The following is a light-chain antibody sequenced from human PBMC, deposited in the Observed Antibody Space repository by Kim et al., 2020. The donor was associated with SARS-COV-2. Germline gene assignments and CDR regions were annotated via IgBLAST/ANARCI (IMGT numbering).Light chain of an antibody. Sequence: GQRVTISCSGSSSNSGSNYVYWYQQLPGTATKLLIYSNNQRPSGVPDRFSGSKSGTSASLAISGLRSEDEADYYCAAWDDSLSGWVFGGGTQLTVL. CDR1: SSNSGSNY. V-gene: IGLV1-47*02. CDR2: SNN. J-gene: IGLJ3*02. CDR3: AAWDDSLSGWV.